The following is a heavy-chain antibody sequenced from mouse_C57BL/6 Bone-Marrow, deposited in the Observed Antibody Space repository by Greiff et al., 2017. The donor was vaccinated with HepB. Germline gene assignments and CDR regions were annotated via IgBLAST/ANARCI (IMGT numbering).Heavy chain of an antibody. CDR1: GFTFSDYY. V-gene: IGHV5-12*01. Sequence: DVKLVESGGGLVQPGGSLKLSCAASGFTFSDYYMYWVRQTPEKRLEWVAYISNGGGSTYYPDTVKGRFTISRDNAKNTLYLQMSRLKSEDTAMYYCARHYYGSSYVGYWYFDVWGTGTTVTVSS. D-gene: IGHD1-1*01. J-gene: IGHJ1*03. CDR2: ISNGGGST. CDR3: ARHYYGSSYVGYWYFDV.